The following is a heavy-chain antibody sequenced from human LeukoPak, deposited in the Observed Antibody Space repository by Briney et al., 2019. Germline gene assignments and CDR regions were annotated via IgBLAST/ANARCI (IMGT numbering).Heavy chain of an antibody. CDR2: IYTSGST. V-gene: IGHV4-61*05. Sequence: SETLSLTCTVSGGSISSSGYYWGWIRQPPGKGLEWIGRIYTSGSTNYNPSLKSRVTISVDTSKNEFSLKLRSVTAADTAVYYCTRRGSGSYHLAAFDIWGQGTMVTVSS. CDR3: TRRGSGSYHLAAFDI. D-gene: IGHD3-10*01. J-gene: IGHJ3*02. CDR1: GGSISSSGYY.